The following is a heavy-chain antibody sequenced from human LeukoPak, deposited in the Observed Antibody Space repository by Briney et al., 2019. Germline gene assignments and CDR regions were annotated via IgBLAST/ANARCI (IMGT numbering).Heavy chain of an antibody. CDR1: GFTTHYW. D-gene: IGHD4-17*01. CDR3: AKAGDYGDYLGH. CDR2: IDRDGRVQ. Sequence: GGSLRLSCTASGFTTHYWLNWVRQSPGKGLEWVANIDRDGRVQHYVDSVKGRFTISRDNAKNSLYLQMNSLRAEDTALYYCAKAGDYGDYLGHWGQGTMVTVSS. V-gene: IGHV3-7*03. J-gene: IGHJ3*01.